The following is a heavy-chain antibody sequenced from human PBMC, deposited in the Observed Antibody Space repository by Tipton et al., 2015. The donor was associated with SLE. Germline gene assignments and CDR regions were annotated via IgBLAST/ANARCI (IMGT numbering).Heavy chain of an antibody. D-gene: IGHD1-26*01. J-gene: IGHJ4*02. CDR2: IYTSGST. CDR3: ARDTYSGSFNFDY. CDR1: GGSISSGSYY. V-gene: IGHV4-61*02. Sequence: TLSLTCTVSGGSISSGSYYWSWLRQPAGKGLEWIGRIYTSGSTNYNPSLKSRVTISVDTSKNQFSLKLSSVTAADTAVYYCARDTYSGSFNFDYWGQGTLVTVSS.